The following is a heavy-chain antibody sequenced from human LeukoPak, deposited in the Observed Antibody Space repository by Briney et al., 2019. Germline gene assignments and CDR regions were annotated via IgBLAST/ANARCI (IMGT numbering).Heavy chain of an antibody. Sequence: GASVKVSCKASGYTFTSYDINWVRQAPGQGLEWMGWISAYNGNTNYAQNLQGRVTMTTDTSTSTAYMELRSLRSDDTAVYYCVRESGGYYGGAFDYWGQGTLVTVSS. V-gene: IGHV1-18*01. CDR3: VRESGGYYGGAFDY. J-gene: IGHJ4*02. CDR2: ISAYNGNT. D-gene: IGHD3-22*01. CDR1: GYTFTSYD.